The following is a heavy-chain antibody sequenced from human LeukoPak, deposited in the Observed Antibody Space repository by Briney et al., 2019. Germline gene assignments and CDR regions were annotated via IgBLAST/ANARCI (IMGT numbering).Heavy chain of an antibody. D-gene: IGHD1-26*01. CDR3: ARARREWELLSNSYFFDY. CDR2: ISGSGSMT. V-gene: IGHV3-23*01. Sequence: PGGSLRLSCAASGFTFSSYAIAWVRRAPGKGLKWVSTISGSGSMTYYADSVKGRFTISRDNSKNTLYLQMNSLRAEDTAVYYCARARREWELLSNSYFFDYWGQGTLVTVSS. J-gene: IGHJ4*02. CDR1: GFTFSSYA.